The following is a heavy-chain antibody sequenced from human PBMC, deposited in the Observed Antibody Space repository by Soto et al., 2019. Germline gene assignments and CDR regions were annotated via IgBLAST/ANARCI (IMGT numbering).Heavy chain of an antibody. CDR2: INPSGGST. J-gene: IGHJ5*02. Sequence: QVQLVQSGAEVKKPGASVKVSCKASGYTFTSYYMHWVRQAPGQGLEWMGIINPSGGSTSYAQKFQGRGDMTRDTSTSTGYMELSSLRSEDTAVYYCARDRYYYGSGTNNWFDPWGQGTLVTVSS. V-gene: IGHV1-46*03. CDR1: GYTFTSYY. CDR3: ARDRYYYGSGTNNWFDP. D-gene: IGHD3-10*01.